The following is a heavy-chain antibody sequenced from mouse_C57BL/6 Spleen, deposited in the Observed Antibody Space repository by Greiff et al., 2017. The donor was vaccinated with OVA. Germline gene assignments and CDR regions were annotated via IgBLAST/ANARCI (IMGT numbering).Heavy chain of an antibody. CDR1: GFTIKNTY. J-gene: IGHJ4*01. V-gene: IGHV14-3*01. D-gene: IGHD4-1*01. CDR3: ARSWDEGMDY. CDR2: IDPANGNT. Sequence: VQLQQSVAELVRPGASVKLSCTASGFTIKNTYMHWVKQRPEQGLEWIGRIDPANGNTKYAPKFKGKATITADTSSNTAYLQLSSLTSEDTAIYYCARSWDEGMDYWGQGTSVTVSS.